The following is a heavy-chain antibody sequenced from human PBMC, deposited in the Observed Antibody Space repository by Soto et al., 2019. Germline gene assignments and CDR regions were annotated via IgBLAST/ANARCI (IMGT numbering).Heavy chain of an antibody. J-gene: IGHJ6*02. D-gene: IGHD3-10*01. CDR3: ARSVRGVMSYGVDV. V-gene: IGHV4-39*01. Sequence: SENLSLTCTFSGGSISTSSIYWGWIRQPPGKGLEWIGSIYYSGSTYYNPSLKSRVTISVDTSKNQFSLKLSSVTAADTAVYYCARSVRGVMSYGVDVWGQGTTVTVS. CDR1: GGSISTSSIY. CDR2: IYYSGST.